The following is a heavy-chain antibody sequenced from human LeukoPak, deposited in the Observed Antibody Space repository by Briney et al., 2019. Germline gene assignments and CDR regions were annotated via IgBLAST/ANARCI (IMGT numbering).Heavy chain of an antibody. CDR1: GGTFSSYA. V-gene: IGHV1-69*13. J-gene: IGHJ6*02. Sequence: ASVKVSCKASGGTFSSYAISWVRQAPGQGLEWMGGIIPIFGTANYAQKFQGRVTITADESTSTAYMELSSLRSEDTAVYYCAREGYYDSSGYYEPQHYSMDVWGQGTTVTVSS. CDR3: AREGYYDSSGYYEPQHYSMDV. D-gene: IGHD3-22*01. CDR2: IIPIFGTA.